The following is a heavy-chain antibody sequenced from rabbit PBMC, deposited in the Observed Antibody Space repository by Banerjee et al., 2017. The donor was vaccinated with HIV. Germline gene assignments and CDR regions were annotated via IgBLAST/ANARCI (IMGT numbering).Heavy chain of an antibody. D-gene: IGHD2-1*01. J-gene: IGHJ4*01. CDR3: ARPYGGRAGFYFDL. CDR1: GFSFGSSYA. CDR2: IYAGSSGST. Sequence: QSLEESGGDLVKPGASLTLTCTASGFSFGSSYAMCWVRQAPGKGLEWIACIYAGSSGSTYYASWAKGRFTISKTSSTTVTLQMTSLTAADTATYFCARPYGGRAGFYFDLWGQGTLVTVS. V-gene: IGHV1S40*01.